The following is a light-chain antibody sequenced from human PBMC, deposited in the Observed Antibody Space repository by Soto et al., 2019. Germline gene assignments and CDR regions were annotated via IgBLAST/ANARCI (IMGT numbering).Light chain of an antibody. CDR2: GAS. CDR1: QSVSKY. Sequence: EIVLTQSPGTLALSPGEGATLSCRASQSVSKYLAWYQQKPGQAPRLLIYGASSRATGIPDSFSGSGSGTDFTLTISRREPEEFAVYYCQQYGGSPQTFGQGTKVEIK. CDR3: QQYGGSPQT. J-gene: IGKJ1*01. V-gene: IGKV3-20*01.